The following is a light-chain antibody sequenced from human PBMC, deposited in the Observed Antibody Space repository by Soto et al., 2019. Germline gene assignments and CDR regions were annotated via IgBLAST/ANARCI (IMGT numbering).Light chain of an antibody. V-gene: IGKV1-33*01. CDR1: QDISNY. CDR2: DAS. CDR3: QQYDNLLT. Sequence: DLQMTQSPSSLSASVGDRVTITCQASQDISNYLNWYQQKPGKAPKLLIYDASNLETGVPSRFSGSGSGTDFTFTISSLQPEDIAIYYCQQYDNLLTFGQGTRLEIK. J-gene: IGKJ5*01.